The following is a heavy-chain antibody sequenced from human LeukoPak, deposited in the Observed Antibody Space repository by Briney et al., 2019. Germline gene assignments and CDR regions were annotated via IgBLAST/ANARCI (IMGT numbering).Heavy chain of an antibody. V-gene: IGHV3-43*02. D-gene: IGHD6-19*01. CDR1: GFTFDDYA. CDR3: AKDVGSSGWYSCGDY. CDR2: ISGDGGST. Sequence: GGSLRLSCAASGFTFDDYAMHWVRQAPGKGLEWVSLISGDGGSTYYADSVKGRFTISRDNSKSPLYLQMNSLRTEDTALYYCAKDVGSSGWYSCGDYWGQGTLVTVSS. J-gene: IGHJ4*02.